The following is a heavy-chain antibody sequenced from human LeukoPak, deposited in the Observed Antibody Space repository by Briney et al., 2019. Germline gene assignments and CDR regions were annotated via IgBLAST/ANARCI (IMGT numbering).Heavy chain of an antibody. D-gene: IGHD3-22*01. CDR1: GFTFSSYV. CDR2: ISGNGGVT. V-gene: IGHV3-64*01. CDR3: ARDPSNYYDSSGYHAGAFDI. Sequence: GGSLRLSCAASGFTFSSYVMHWVRQAPGKGLEYVSGISGNGGVTDYANSVKGRFTISRDNAKNSLYLQMNSLRAEDTAVYYCARDPSNYYDSSGYHAGAFDIWGQGTMVTVSS. J-gene: IGHJ3*02.